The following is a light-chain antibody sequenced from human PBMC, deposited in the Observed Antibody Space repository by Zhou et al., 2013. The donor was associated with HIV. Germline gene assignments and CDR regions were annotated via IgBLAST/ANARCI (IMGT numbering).Light chain of an antibody. CDR1: QGISSW. J-gene: IGKJ5*01. Sequence: DIQMTQSPSSVSASVGDRVTITCRASQGISSWLAWYQQKPGKAPKLLISSASSLQSGAPSRFSGSGSGTDFTLTISNLQPEDFATYYCQQSYSNPSTFGQGTRLEIK. CDR2: SAS. CDR3: QQSYSNPST. V-gene: IGKV1-12*02.